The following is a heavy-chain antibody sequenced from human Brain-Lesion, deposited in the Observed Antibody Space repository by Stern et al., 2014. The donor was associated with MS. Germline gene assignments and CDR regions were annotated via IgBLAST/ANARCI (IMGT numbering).Heavy chain of an antibody. D-gene: IGHD3-22*01. Sequence: DQLVESGGGVVQPGRPLRLSCAASGFTFSIFGMHWVRQAPGKGLEWVAVISYDGNKKYYADSVKGRFSISRDNSKNTLYMQMNSLRAEDTAVYYCAKGRQWLTYFFEYWGQGSLVTVSS. CDR3: AKGRQWLTYFFEY. CDR1: GFTFSIFG. V-gene: IGHV3-30*18. CDR2: ISYDGNKK. J-gene: IGHJ4*02.